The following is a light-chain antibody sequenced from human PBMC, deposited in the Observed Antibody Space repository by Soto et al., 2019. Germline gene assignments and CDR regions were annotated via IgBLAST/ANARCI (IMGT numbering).Light chain of an antibody. V-gene: IGLV2-14*02. CDR3: SSYTNTTTLV. CDR1: SSDVGAYNL. CDR2: DVS. Sequence: QSALTQPASVSGSPGQSITISCTGTSSDVGAYNLVSWYQHHPGRAPKLFIFDVSDRPSGVSNRFSGYKSGNTASLTISGLQAEDEAFSYCSSYTNTTTLVFGGGTTLTVL. J-gene: IGLJ3*02.